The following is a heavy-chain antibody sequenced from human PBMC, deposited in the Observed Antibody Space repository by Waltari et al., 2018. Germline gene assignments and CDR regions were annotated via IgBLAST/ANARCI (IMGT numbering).Heavy chain of an antibody. CDR3: ATFGGNSNWFDP. CDR2: IIPISGTA. CDR1: GGAFSPYA. J-gene: IGHJ5*02. Sequence: QVQLVQSGAEVKHPGSTLKVSFTTSGGAFSPYAISWVRQAHGQGLEWMGIIPISGTADYSQKFQGRITSTADESTSTAYMELSGLKSDDTAVYYCATFGGNSNWFDPWGQGTLVTVSS. V-gene: IGHV1-69*01. D-gene: IGHD1-7*01.